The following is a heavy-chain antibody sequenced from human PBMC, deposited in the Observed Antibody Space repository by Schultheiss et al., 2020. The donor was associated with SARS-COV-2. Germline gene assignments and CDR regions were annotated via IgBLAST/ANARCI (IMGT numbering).Heavy chain of an antibody. CDR3: ARDPGGYSYGPQYYFDY. D-gene: IGHD5-18*01. CDR2: IYSGGST. Sequence: GESLKISCAASGFTFSSYAMHWFRQAPGKGLVWVSVIYSGGSTYYADSLQGRFTISRDNSKNTLYLQMNSLRAEDTAVYYCARDPGGYSYGPQYYFDYWGQGTLVTVSS. CDR1: GFTFSSYA. J-gene: IGHJ4*02. V-gene: IGHV3-NL1*01.